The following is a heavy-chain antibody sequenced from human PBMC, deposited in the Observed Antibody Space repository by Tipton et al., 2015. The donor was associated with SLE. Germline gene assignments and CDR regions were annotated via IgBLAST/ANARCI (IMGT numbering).Heavy chain of an antibody. D-gene: IGHD6-13*01. Sequence: SLRLSCAASGFTFSSYAMHWVRQAPGKGLEYVSAISSNGGSTYYADSVKGRFTISRDNSKNTLYLQMSSLRAEDTAVYYCVKGRVQGIAAQDWFDPWGQGTLVTVSS. J-gene: IGHJ5*02. CDR2: ISSNGGST. V-gene: IGHV3-64D*06. CDR3: VKGRVQGIAAQDWFDP. CDR1: GFTFSSYA.